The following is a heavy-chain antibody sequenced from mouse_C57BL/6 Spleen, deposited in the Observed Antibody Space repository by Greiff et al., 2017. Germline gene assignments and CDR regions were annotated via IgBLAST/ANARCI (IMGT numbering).Heavy chain of an antibody. Sequence: VQLQQPGTELVKPGASVKMSCKASGYTFTDYYMNWVKQSHGKSLEWIGVINPYNGGTSYNQKFKGKATLTVDKSSSTAYMELNSLTSEDSAVYYCARRGNWDGEGYYFDYWGQGTTLTVSS. CDR2: INPYNGGT. V-gene: IGHV1-19*01. D-gene: IGHD4-1*01. CDR1: GYTFTDYY. CDR3: ARRGNWDGEGYYFDY. J-gene: IGHJ2*01.